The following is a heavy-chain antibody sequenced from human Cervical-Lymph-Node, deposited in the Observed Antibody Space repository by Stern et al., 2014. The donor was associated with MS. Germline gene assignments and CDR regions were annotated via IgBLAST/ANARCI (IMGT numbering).Heavy chain of an antibody. CDR1: GYTFSNYW. D-gene: IGHD6-13*01. CDR3: ARQASTVEAALAKHYFYFHAMDV. J-gene: IGHJ6*02. Sequence: EVQLVQSGAEVKKPGESLTISCKGSGYTFSNYWIGWVRQMPGKGLERMGIIWHGDSETRYSPSFQGRVPISVDKFISPAYLHWSSLKASDTAIYYCARQASTVEAALAKHYFYFHAMDVWGQGTAVTVSS. V-gene: IGHV5-51*01. CDR2: IWHGDSET.